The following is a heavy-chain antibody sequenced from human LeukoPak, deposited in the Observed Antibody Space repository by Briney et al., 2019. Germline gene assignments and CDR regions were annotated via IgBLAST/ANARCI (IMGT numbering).Heavy chain of an antibody. V-gene: IGHV1-46*03. CDR3: AREGLGYCSSTSCYWDNWFDP. Sequence: ASVKVSCKASGYTFTSYYMHWVRQAPGQGLEWMGIINPSGGSTSYAQKFQGRVTMTRDTSTSTVYMELSSLRSEDTAVYYCAREGLGYCSSTSCYWDNWFDPWGQGTLSPSPQ. CDR1: GYTFTSYY. CDR2: INPSGGST. J-gene: IGHJ5*02. D-gene: IGHD2-2*01.